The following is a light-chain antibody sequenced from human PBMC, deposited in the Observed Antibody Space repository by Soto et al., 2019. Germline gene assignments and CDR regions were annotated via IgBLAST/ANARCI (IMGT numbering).Light chain of an antibody. V-gene: IGKV3-15*01. CDR2: GAS. J-gene: IGKJ5*01. Sequence: EIVLTQSPGTLSLSPGERATLSCRASQSVSSSYLAWYQQKPGQAPRLLIYGASTRALGIPARFSGSESGTEFTLTISSLQSEDFAVYFCQQYDDWPITFGQGTRLEIK. CDR3: QQYDDWPIT. CDR1: QSVSSSY.